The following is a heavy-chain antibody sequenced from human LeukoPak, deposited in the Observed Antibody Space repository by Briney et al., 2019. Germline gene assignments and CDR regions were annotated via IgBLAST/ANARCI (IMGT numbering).Heavy chain of an antibody. V-gene: IGHV3-30-3*01. CDR3: ASLSSGSYLIVNAFDI. Sequence: GGSLRLSCAASGFTFSDYYMSWIRQAPGKGLEWVAVISYDGSNKYYADSMKGRFTISRDNSKNTLYLQMNSLRAEDTAVYYCASLSSGSYLIVNAFDIWGQGTMVTVSS. D-gene: IGHD1-26*01. CDR1: GFTFSDYY. J-gene: IGHJ3*02. CDR2: ISYDGSNK.